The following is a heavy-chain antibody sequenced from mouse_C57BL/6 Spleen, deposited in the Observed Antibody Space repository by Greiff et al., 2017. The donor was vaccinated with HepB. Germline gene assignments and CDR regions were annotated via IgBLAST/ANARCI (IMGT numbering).Heavy chain of an antibody. CDR2: IDPSDSYT. CDR1: GYTFTSYW. J-gene: IGHJ4*01. CDR3: ARWTSLGGSRGDAMDY. Sequence: VQLQQPGAELVMPGASVKLSCKASGYTFTSYWMHWVKQRPGQGLEWIGEIDPSDSYTNYNQQFKGKSTLTVDKSSSTAYMQLSSLTSEDSAVYYCARWTSLGGSRGDAMDYWGQGTSDTVSS. V-gene: IGHV1-69*01. D-gene: IGHD1-1*01.